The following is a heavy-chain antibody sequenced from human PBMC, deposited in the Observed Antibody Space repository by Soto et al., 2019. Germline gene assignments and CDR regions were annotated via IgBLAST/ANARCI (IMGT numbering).Heavy chain of an antibody. Sequence: EVQLLESGGGLVQPGGSLRLSCAVSGFTFSNYAMIWVRQTQGKGLEWFSAIDASGAYTYYTESVKGRFTISRDNSKNRMYLQMSSLRAEDTAVYYCAQLAPTSNTWYWGQGTVVTVSS. D-gene: IGHD6-13*01. CDR2: IDASGAYT. J-gene: IGHJ4*02. V-gene: IGHV3-23*01. CDR1: GFTFSNYA. CDR3: AQLAPTSNTWY.